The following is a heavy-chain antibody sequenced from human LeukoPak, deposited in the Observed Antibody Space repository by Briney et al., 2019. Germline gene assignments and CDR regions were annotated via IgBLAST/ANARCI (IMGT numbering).Heavy chain of an antibody. J-gene: IGHJ4*02. CDR3: AKENTKTPIRPGEATVTKGYFDY. CDR1: GFTFGNHG. CDR2: ISPSGDIT. Sequence: GGSLRLSCAASGFTFGNHGMDWVRQAPGKGLEWVSGISPSGDITYYADSVKGRFTISRDNSKNTLYLQMNSLRAEDTAVYYCAKENTKTPIRPGEATVTKGYFDYWGQGTLVTVSS. D-gene: IGHD4-17*01. V-gene: IGHV3-23*01.